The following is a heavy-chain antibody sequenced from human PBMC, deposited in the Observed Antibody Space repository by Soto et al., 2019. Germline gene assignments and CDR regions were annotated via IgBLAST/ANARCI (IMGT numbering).Heavy chain of an antibody. D-gene: IGHD3-10*02. J-gene: IGHJ4*02. V-gene: IGHV1-18*01. CDR2: ISAYNGNT. Sequence: QVQLVQSGAEVKKPGASVKVSCKASGYTFTSYGISWVRQAPGQGLEWMGWISAYNGNTNYAQKVQGRVTMTTDTPRSTAYVELRSLRSDNPAVFFCAGDYYFGRAPWYGGQGTRVPVPS. CDR1: GYTFTSYG. CDR3: AGDYYFGRAPWY.